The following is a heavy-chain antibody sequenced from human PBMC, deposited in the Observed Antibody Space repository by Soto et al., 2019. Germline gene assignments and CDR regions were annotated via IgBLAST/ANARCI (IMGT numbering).Heavy chain of an antibody. V-gene: IGHV1-69*13. D-gene: IGHD3-3*01. CDR3: AREGYDFWSGYTAGPGHSYAFDI. Sequence: SVKVSCKASGGTFSSYAISWVRQAPGQGLEWMGGIIPIFGTANYAQKFQGRVTITADESTSTAYMELSSLRSEDTAVYYCAREGYDFWSGYTAGPGHSYAFDIWGQGTMVSVSS. CDR1: GGTFSSYA. CDR2: IIPIFGTA. J-gene: IGHJ3*02.